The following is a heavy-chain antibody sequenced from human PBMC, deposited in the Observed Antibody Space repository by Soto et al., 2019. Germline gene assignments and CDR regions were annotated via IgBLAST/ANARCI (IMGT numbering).Heavy chain of an antibody. Sequence: PSETLSLTCTVSGGSISSYYWSLIRQPPGKGLEWIGYIYYSGSTNCNPSLKSRVTISIDTPKNQFSLKLSSVTAADTAVYYCASHYRRRGWEWATEPLFDYWGQGTLVTVSS. J-gene: IGHJ4*02. CDR3: ASHYRRRGWEWATEPLFDY. CDR2: IYYSGST. D-gene: IGHD6-19*01. V-gene: IGHV4-59*01. CDR1: GGSISSYY.